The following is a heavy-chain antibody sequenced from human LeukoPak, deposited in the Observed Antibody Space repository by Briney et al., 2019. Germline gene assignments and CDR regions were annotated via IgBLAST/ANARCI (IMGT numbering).Heavy chain of an antibody. V-gene: IGHV4-38-2*02. CDR2: IYHSGST. CDR3: ARRLGATRWFDP. CDR1: GYSISSGYY. Sequence: SETLSLTCTVSGYSISSGYYWGWIRQPPGKGLEWIGSIYHSGSTYYNPSLKSRVTISVDTSKNQFSLKLSSVTAADTAVYYCARRLGATRWFDPWGQGTLVTVSS. D-gene: IGHD1-26*01. J-gene: IGHJ5*02.